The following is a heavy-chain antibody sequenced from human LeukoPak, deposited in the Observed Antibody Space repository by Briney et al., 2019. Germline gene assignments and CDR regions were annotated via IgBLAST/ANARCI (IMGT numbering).Heavy chain of an antibody. J-gene: IGHJ4*02. Sequence: AVKVSCKASGGTFSSYAISWVRQAPGQGLEWMGGIIPIFGTANYAQKFQGRVTITADESTSTAYMELSSLRSEDTAVYYCARERGGDYPTRDFDYWGQGTLVTVSS. V-gene: IGHV1-69*13. CDR3: ARERGGDYPTRDFDY. CDR1: GGTFSSYA. CDR2: IIPIFGTA. D-gene: IGHD2-21*02.